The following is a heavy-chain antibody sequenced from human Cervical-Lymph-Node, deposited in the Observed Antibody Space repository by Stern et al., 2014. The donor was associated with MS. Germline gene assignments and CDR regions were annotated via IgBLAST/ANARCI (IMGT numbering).Heavy chain of an antibody. CDR3: ARAGGSEDDF. CDR1: GFTFSDYY. D-gene: IGHD3-10*01. CDR2: ISSRDGTI. Sequence: VQLVQSGGGLVKPGGSLRLSCAASGFTFSDYYMTWIRQAPGKGLAWISYISSRDGTIYYADSVKGRFTISRDNAKKSLYLQMNSLRAEDTAVYYCARAGGSEDDFWGQGTLVTVSS. V-gene: IGHV3-11*01. J-gene: IGHJ4*02.